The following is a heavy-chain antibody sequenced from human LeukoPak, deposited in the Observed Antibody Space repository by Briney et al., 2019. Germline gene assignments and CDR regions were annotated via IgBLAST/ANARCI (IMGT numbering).Heavy chain of an antibody. CDR1: GFTFSSYW. V-gene: IGHV3-7*01. D-gene: IGHD3-3*01. J-gene: IGHJ6*03. CDR3: ARVGFLEWLERNYYYYYYMDV. Sequence: SGGSLRLSCAASGFTFSSYWMSWVRQAPGKGLEWVANIKQDGSEKYYVDSVKGRFTISRDNAKNSLYLQMNSLRAEDAAVYYCARVGFLEWLERNYYYYYYMDVWGKGTTVTVSS. CDR2: IKQDGSEK.